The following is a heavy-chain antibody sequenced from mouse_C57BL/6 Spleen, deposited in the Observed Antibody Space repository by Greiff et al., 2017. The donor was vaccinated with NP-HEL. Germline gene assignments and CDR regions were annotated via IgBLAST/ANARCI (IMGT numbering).Heavy chain of an antibody. CDR3: ARGLSNYDY. Sequence: DVMLVESGGGLVKPGGSLKLSCAASGFTFSSYAMSWVRQTPEKRLEWVATISDGGSYTYYPDNVKGRFTISRDNAKNNLYLQMSHLKSEDTAMYYCARGLSNYDYLGQGTTLTVSS. CDR2: ISDGGSYT. J-gene: IGHJ2*01. V-gene: IGHV5-4*03. CDR1: GFTFSSYA. D-gene: IGHD1-1*01.